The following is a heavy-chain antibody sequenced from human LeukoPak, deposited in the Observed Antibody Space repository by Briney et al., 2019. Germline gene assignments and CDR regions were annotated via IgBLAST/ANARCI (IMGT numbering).Heavy chain of an antibody. J-gene: IGHJ5*02. CDR3: AKTITTTRPFNWFDA. CDR1: GFTFSAYD. CDR2: ISGSGDIA. Sequence: GGSLRLSCAASGFTFSAYDMTWVRQAPGKGLEWVSGISGSGDIAHYADSVKGRFTFAGDNSNNMVYLQMKSLRVEDTAVYYCAKTITTTRPFNWFDAWGRGTLVTVSS. D-gene: IGHD1-1*01. V-gene: IGHV3-23*01.